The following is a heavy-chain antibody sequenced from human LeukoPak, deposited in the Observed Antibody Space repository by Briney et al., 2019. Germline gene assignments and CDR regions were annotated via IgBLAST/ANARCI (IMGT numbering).Heavy chain of an antibody. Sequence: GGSLRLSCAASGFTFSNAWMSWVRQAPGKGLEWVGRIKSKTDGGTTDYAAPVKGRFTISRDDSKNTLYLQMNSLKTEDTAVYYCTTAAPYCSSTSCLDYWGQGTLVTVFS. CDR2: IKSKTDGGTT. D-gene: IGHD2-2*01. CDR3: TTAAPYCSSTSCLDY. V-gene: IGHV3-15*01. J-gene: IGHJ4*02. CDR1: GFTFSNAW.